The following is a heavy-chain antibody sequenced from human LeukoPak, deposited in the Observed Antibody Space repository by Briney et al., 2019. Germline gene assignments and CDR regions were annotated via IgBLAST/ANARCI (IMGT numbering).Heavy chain of an antibody. CDR1: GFTFISYA. CDR3: ARAPKYFSGSYPRLDY. CDR2: ISYDGSDK. Sequence: GRSLRLSCAASGFTFISYAMYWVRQAPGKGLEWVAIISYDGSDKYYADSVKGRFSVSRDNSKNTLYLQMNSLRPEDTAAYYCARAPKYFSGSYPRLDYWSQGTLVTVSS. V-gene: IGHV3-30-3*01. J-gene: IGHJ4*02. D-gene: IGHD1-26*01.